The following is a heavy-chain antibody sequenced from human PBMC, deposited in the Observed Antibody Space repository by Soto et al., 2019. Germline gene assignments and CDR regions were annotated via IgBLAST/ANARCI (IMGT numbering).Heavy chain of an antibody. V-gene: IGHV3-23*01. Sequence: LQSGGGVVQPGESLRLSCAASGFSLRDHALSWVRQAAGGGLEWVSGISGSEDRTNYADFVRGRFIISKDRAKNTLYLDMSGLRVDDTAVYFCGRTYTGGWGQGTLVPSLQ. J-gene: IGHJ4*02. CDR1: GFSLRDHA. CDR2: ISGSEDRT. D-gene: IGHD3-10*01. CDR3: GRTYTGG.